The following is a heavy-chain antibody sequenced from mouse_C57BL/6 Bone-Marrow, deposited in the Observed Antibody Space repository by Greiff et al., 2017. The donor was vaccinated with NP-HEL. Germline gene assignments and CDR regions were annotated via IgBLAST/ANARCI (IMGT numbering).Heavy chain of an antibody. CDR1: GYTFTSYW. Sequence: VQLQQPGTELVKPGASVKLSCKASGYTFTSYWMHWVKQRPGQGLEWIGNINPSNGGTTYNEKFKSKATLTVDKSSSTAYMQLSSLTSEDSAVYYCARDYSNSYWYFEVWGTGTTVTVSS. CDR2: INPSNGGT. J-gene: IGHJ1*03. CDR3: ARDYSNSYWYFEV. V-gene: IGHV1-53*01. D-gene: IGHD2-5*01.